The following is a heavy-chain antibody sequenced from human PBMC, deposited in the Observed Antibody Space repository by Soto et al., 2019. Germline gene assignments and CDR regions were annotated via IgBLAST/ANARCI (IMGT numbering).Heavy chain of an antibody. V-gene: IGHV3-30*04. CDR3: ARGGGDGYNFDY. Sequence: QVQLVESGGGVVQPGRSLRLSCAASGFTFSTYAMHWVRQSPGKGLEWVAIIPYDGRNKHYADSVKGRFTISRDNSKNTLYLQMNSLRPEDTAVYHCARGGGDGYNFDYWGQRTLVTVSS. CDR1: GFTFSTYA. J-gene: IGHJ4*02. D-gene: IGHD5-12*01. CDR2: IPYDGRNK.